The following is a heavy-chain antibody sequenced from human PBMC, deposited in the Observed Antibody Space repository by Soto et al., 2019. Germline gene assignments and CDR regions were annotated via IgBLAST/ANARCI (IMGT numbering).Heavy chain of an antibody. CDR3: ARRIDSGYDWDNWFDP. D-gene: IGHD5-12*01. CDR1: GYTFTSYC. CDR2: ISAYNGNT. Sequence: ASVKVSCKASGYTFTSYCISWVRQAPGQGLEWMGWISAYNGNTNYAQKLQGRVTMTTDTSTSTAYMELRSLRSDDTAVYYCARRIDSGYDWDNWFDPWGQGTLVTVSS. V-gene: IGHV1-18*04. J-gene: IGHJ5*02.